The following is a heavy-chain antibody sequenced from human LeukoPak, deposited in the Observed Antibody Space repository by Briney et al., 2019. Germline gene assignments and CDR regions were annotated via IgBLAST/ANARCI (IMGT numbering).Heavy chain of an antibody. CDR3: AKDNDYVWGSYRLS. D-gene: IGHD3-16*02. CDR2: ISGSGGST. J-gene: IGHJ5*02. V-gene: IGHV3-23*01. Sequence: GGSLRLSCTVSGFAFNNYAMSWVRQAPGKGLEWVSGISGSGGSTYYVDSVKGRFTISRDNSKNTLYLQMNSLRAEDTAVYYCAKDNDYVWGSYRLSWGQGTLVTVSS. CDR1: GFAFNNYA.